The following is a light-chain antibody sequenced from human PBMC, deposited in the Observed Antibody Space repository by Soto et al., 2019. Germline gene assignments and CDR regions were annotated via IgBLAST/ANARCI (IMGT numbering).Light chain of an antibody. V-gene: IGKV1-9*01. CDR3: QQLNSYPNT. CDR2: AAS. CDR1: QGISNY. J-gene: IGKJ5*01. Sequence: IPLTQSPSSLSASVGERVPITCRASQGISNYLAWYQQRPGKAPKLLIYAASTLQSGVPSSFSSSGSATDFTLTISSLQPENFATYYGQQLNSYPNTFGEGTRLEMK.